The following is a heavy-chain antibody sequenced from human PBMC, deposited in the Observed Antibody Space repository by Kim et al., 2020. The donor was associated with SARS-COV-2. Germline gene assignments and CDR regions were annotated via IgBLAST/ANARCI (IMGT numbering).Heavy chain of an antibody. J-gene: IGHJ6*02. Sequence: SETLSLTCTVSGGSISSGSYYWSWIRQPAGKGLEWIGRIYTSGSTNYNPSLKSRVTISVDTSKNQFSLKLSSVTAADTAVYYCARDSITMVRGVLNTLHPYYYGMDVWGQGTTVTVSS. CDR1: GGSISSGSYY. CDR2: IYTSGST. V-gene: IGHV4-61*02. CDR3: ARDSITMVRGVLNTLHPYYYGMDV. D-gene: IGHD3-10*01.